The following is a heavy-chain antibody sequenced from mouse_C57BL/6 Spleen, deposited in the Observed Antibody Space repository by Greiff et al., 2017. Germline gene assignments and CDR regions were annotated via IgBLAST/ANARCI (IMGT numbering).Heavy chain of an antibody. CDR2: VWSDGST. Sequence: VQLQESGPGLVAPSQSLSITCTVSGFSLTSYGVHWVRQPPGKGLEWLVVVWSDGSTTYNSALKSRLSISKDNSKSQVFLKMNSLQTDDTAMYYCARHGMGRGYAMDYWGQGTSVTVSS. J-gene: IGHJ4*01. V-gene: IGHV2-6-1*01. CDR3: ARHGMGRGYAMDY. CDR1: GFSLTSYG.